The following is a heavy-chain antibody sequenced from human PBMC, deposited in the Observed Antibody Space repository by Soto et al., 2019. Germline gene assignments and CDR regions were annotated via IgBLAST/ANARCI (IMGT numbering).Heavy chain of an antibody. CDR1: GFTFSSYS. J-gene: IGHJ6*02. V-gene: IGHV3-48*02. CDR3: ARDRWEYNWNYVPYYYYYGMDV. Sequence: GGSLRLSCAASGFTFSSYSMNWVRQAPGKGLEWVSYISSSSSTIYYADSVKGRFTISRDNAKNSLYLQMNSLRDEDTAVYYCARDRWEYNWNYVPYYYYYGMDVWGQGTTVTVSS. D-gene: IGHD1-7*01. CDR2: ISSSSSTI.